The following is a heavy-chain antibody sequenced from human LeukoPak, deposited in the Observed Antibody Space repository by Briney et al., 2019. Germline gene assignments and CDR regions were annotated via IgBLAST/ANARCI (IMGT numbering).Heavy chain of an antibody. D-gene: IGHD6-13*01. CDR3: AADWVAAAGALRYYYYTDV. Sequence: SVKVSCKASGFTFTSSAMQWVRQARGQRLEWIGWIVVGSGNTNYAQKFQERVTITRDMSTSTAYMELGSLRSEDTAVYYCAADWVAAAGALRYYYYTDVWGKGTTVTVSS. CDR2: IVVGSGNT. CDR1: GFTFTSSA. V-gene: IGHV1-58*02. J-gene: IGHJ6*03.